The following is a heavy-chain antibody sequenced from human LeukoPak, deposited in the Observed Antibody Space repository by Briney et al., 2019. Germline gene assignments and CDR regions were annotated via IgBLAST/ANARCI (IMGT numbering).Heavy chain of an antibody. Sequence: SETLSLTCTVSGGSISSHYWSWIRQPPGKGLEWIGYINYSGSTNYNPSLKSRVAISVDTSKNQFSLKLSSVTAADTAVYYCARGYSSGSYVHNWFDPWGQGTLVTVSS. D-gene: IGHD1-26*01. CDR2: INYSGST. CDR3: ARGYSSGSYVHNWFDP. J-gene: IGHJ5*02. V-gene: IGHV4-59*11. CDR1: GGSISSHY.